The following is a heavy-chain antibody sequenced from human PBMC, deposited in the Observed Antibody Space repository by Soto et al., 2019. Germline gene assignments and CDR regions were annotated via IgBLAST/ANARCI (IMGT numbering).Heavy chain of an antibody. J-gene: IGHJ4*02. Sequence: GGSLRLSCAASGFTFSSYTMHWVRQAPGKGLEWVSSISSGSSLLYYADSVRGRFTISRDNAKNSLYLQMNSLRADDTAVYYCARVPDSSAYYHYFDYCGQGTLVTVS. V-gene: IGHV3-21*01. CDR2: ISSGSSLL. D-gene: IGHD3-22*01. CDR1: GFTFSSYT. CDR3: ARVPDSSAYYHYFDY.